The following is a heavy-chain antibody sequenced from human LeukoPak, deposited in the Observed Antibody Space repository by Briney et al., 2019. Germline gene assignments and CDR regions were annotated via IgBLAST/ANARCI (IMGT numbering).Heavy chain of an antibody. V-gene: IGHV4-59*12. CDR3: ARDPSPMTYDI. CDR1: GGSISSYY. Sequence: SETLSLTCTVSGGSISSYYWSWIRQPPGKGLEWIGYIYYSGSTNYNPSLKSRVTISVDTSKNQFSLKLSSVTAADTALYYCARDPSPMTYDIWGQGTMVTVSS. J-gene: IGHJ3*02. CDR2: IYYSGST.